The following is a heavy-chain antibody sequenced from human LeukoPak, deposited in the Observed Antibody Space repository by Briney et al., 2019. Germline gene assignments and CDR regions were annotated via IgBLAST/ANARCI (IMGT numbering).Heavy chain of an antibody. CDR3: AKDRGGAVAGNKVGFDY. CDR2: ISGNGGST. Sequence: PGGSLRLSCAASGFTFSSYAMSWVRQAPGKGLEWVSGISGNGGSTYYADSVKGRLTISRDSSEQTLHLQMNSLRAEDTAVYFCAKDRGGAVAGNKVGFDYWGQGTLVTVSS. D-gene: IGHD6-19*01. J-gene: IGHJ4*02. V-gene: IGHV3-23*01. CDR1: GFTFSSYA.